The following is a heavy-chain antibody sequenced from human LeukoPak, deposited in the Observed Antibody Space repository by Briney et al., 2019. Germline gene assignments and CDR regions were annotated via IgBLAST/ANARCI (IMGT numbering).Heavy chain of an antibody. CDR3: ARGDSSGWYVWSDP. Sequence: ASVRVSCKASGYTFTGYYMHWVRQAPGQGLEWMGWINPNSGGTNYAQKFQGWVTMTRDTSISTAYMELSRLRSDDTAVYYCARGDSSGWYVWSDPWGQGTLVTVSS. CDR1: GYTFTGYY. D-gene: IGHD6-19*01. CDR2: INPNSGGT. V-gene: IGHV1-2*04. J-gene: IGHJ5*02.